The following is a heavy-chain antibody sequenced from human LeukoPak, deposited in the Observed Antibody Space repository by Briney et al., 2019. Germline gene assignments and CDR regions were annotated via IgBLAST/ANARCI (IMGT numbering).Heavy chain of an antibody. V-gene: IGHV4-4*07. CDR2: IYSSGST. CDR1: GGSTSGHY. Sequence: PSETLSLTCSVSGGSTSGHYWSWIRQPAGKGLEWIGRIYSSGSTNYNPSLKSRVTMSVDTSKNQFSLKLSSVTAADTAVYYCARDTPGYYGSGTAYWGQGTLVTVSS. CDR3: ARDTPGYYGSGTAY. J-gene: IGHJ4*02. D-gene: IGHD3-10*01.